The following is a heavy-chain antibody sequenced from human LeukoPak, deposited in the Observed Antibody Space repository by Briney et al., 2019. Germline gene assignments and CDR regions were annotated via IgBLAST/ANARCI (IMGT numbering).Heavy chain of an antibody. CDR2: INPNSGGT. J-gene: IGHJ5*02. Sequence: ASVKVSCKASGYTFTGYYMHWVRQAPGQGLEWMGWINPNSGGTNYAQKFQGRVTMTRDTSISTAYMELSRLRSDDTAVYYCAREVAGGSSRYNWFDPWGQGTLVTVSS. D-gene: IGHD6-6*01. CDR3: AREVAGGSSRYNWFDP. V-gene: IGHV1-2*02. CDR1: GYTFTGYY.